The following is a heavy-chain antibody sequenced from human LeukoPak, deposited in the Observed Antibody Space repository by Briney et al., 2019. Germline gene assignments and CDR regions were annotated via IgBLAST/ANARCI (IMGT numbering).Heavy chain of an antibody. CDR3: ARPPGRDGYNRYDY. J-gene: IGHJ4*02. Sequence: ASVKVSCKASGYTFTGYYIHWVRHAPGQGLEWMGWINPISGVTNYAQKFQCRVTMTSDTSISTAYMELNRMRSDDPAVYYCARPPGRDGYNRYDYWGQGTLVTVSS. V-gene: IGHV1-2*02. CDR2: INPISGVT. CDR1: GYTFTGYY. D-gene: IGHD5-24*01.